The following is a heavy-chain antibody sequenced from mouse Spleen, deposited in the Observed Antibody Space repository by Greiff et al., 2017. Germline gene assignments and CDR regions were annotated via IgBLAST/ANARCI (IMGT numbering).Heavy chain of an antibody. CDR2: ISDGGSYT. CDR1: GFTFSDYY. CDR3: ARDGDDGNYAWFAY. J-gene: IGHJ3*01. Sequence: EVQLVESGGGLVKPGGSLKLSCAASGFTFSDYYMYWVRQTPEKRLEWVATISDGGSYTYYPASVKGRFTISRDNAKNNLYLQRSSLKSEDTAMYYCARDGDDGNYAWFAYWGQGTLVTVSA. V-gene: IGHV5-4*02. D-gene: IGHD2-1*01.